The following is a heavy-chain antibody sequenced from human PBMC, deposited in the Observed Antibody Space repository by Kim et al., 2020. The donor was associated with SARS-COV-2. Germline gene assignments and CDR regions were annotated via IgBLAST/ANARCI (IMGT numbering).Heavy chain of an antibody. V-gene: IGHV4-34*01. CDR1: GGSFSGYY. CDR3: ARGWNYYGSGNGTPNPTADY. CDR2: INHSGST. D-gene: IGHD3-10*01. Sequence: SETLSLTCAVYGGSFSGYYWSWIRQPPGKGLEWIGEINHSGSTNYNPSLKSRVTISVDTSKNQFSLKLSSVTAADTAVYYCARGWNYYGSGNGTPNPTADYWGQGTLVTVSS. J-gene: IGHJ4*02.